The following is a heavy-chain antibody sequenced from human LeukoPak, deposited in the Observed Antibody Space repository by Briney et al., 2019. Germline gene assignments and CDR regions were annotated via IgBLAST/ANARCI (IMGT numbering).Heavy chain of an antibody. CDR1: GYTFTGYY. J-gene: IGHJ5*02. D-gene: IGHD3-3*01. CDR2: INPNSGGT. V-gene: IGHV1-2*02. Sequence: ASVKVSCKASGYTFTGYYMHWVRQAPGQGLEWMGWINPNSGGTNYAQKFQGRVTMTRDTSISTAYMELSRLRSDDTAVYYCAGGDFWSGYSQYNWFDPWGQGTLVTVSS. CDR3: AGGDFWSGYSQYNWFDP.